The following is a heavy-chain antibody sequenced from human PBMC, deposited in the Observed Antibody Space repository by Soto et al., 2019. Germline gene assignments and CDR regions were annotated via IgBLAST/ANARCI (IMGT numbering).Heavy chain of an antibody. D-gene: IGHD3-3*01. CDR1: GIPFRMSG. V-gene: IGHV1-58*01. CDR3: AAASGVDDFWSGYCGMDV. Sequence: GASVKVSCKASGIPFRMSGVQWVRQARGQRFEWIGWIVVGSGNTNYAQKLQDRVTITGDMSTSTAYMELRSLRSDDTADYYCAAASGVDDFWSGYCGMDVWGQGTTVTVSS. CDR2: IVVGSGNT. J-gene: IGHJ6*02.